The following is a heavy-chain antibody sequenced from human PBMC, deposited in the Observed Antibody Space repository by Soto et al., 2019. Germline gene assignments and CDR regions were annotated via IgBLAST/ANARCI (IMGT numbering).Heavy chain of an antibody. D-gene: IGHD4-4*01. CDR2: FHYSGIS. CDR1: DASIRGYY. J-gene: IGHJ4*02. V-gene: IGHV4-59*01. CDR3: ARGASNWQYFDY. Sequence: PSEILSLTCTVSDASIRGYYWSWIRQPPGKGLEWIGYFHYSGISNYNSSLKSRVTMSLDTSKNQFSLKLSSVSAAVTAIYYCARGASNWQYFDYWGQGALVTVSS.